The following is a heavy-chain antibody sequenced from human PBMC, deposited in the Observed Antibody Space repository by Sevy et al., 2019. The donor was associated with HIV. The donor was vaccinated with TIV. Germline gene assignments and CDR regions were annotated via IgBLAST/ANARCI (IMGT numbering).Heavy chain of an antibody. CDR2: ISSSSGTI. D-gene: IGHD2-21*01. Sequence: GGSLRLSCAASGFTFSAYSMNWVRQAPGKGLEWVSYISSSSGTIYYADSVKGQFTISRDNAKSSLYLQMNGPRAEDTAVYYCARAGGDCYSKNECWFVSWGQGTLVTVSS. CDR1: GFTFSAYS. CDR3: ARAGGDCYSKNECWFVS. J-gene: IGHJ5*01. V-gene: IGHV3-48*01.